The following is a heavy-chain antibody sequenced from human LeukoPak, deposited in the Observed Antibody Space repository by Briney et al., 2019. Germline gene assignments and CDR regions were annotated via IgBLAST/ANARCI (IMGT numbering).Heavy chain of an antibody. CDR1: GFTVSSNY. J-gene: IGHJ1*01. CDR2: IYSGGST. V-gene: IGHV3-53*05. D-gene: IGHD6-13*01. Sequence: PGGSLRLSCAASGFTVSSNYMSWVRQAPGKGLEWVSVIYSGGSTYYADSVKGRFTISRDNSKNTLYLQMNSLRAEDTAVYYCAKGKQLSIAAADEYFQHWGQGTLVTVSS. CDR3: AKGKQLSIAAADEYFQH.